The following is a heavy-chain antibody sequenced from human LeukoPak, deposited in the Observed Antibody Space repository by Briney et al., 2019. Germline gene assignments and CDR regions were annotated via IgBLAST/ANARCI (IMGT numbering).Heavy chain of an antibody. Sequence: GGSLRLSCAASGFNVSSNYMSWVRQAPGKGLEWVSVIYSGGSAYYAGSVKGRFTISRHNSKNTLYLQMNSLKIEDTAVYYCTRGKSVLDYWGQGTLVTVSS. V-gene: IGHV3-53*04. CDR1: GFNVSSNY. CDR3: TRGKSVLDY. J-gene: IGHJ4*02. D-gene: IGHD5/OR15-5a*01. CDR2: IYSGGSA.